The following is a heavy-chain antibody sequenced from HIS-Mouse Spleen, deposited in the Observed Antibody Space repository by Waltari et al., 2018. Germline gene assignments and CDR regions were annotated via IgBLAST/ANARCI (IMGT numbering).Heavy chain of an antibody. Sequence: QVQLQQWGAGLLKPSETLSLTCAVYGGSFRGYYWSWIRQPPGKGLEWIGEINHSGSTNYHPSLKSRVTISVDTSKNQFSLKLSSVTAADTAVYYCARGLAARFDYWGQGTLVTVSS. CDR2: INHSGST. D-gene: IGHD6-6*01. V-gene: IGHV4-34*01. J-gene: IGHJ4*02. CDR1: GGSFRGYY. CDR3: ARGLAARFDY.